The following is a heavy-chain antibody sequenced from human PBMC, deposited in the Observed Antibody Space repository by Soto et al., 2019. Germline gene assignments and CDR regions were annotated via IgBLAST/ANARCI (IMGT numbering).Heavy chain of an antibody. CDR1: GFTFSSYG. J-gene: IGHJ4*02. V-gene: IGHV3-30*18. CDR2: ISYDGSNK. D-gene: IGHD2-21*02. CDR3: AKDSRIVVVTAPYDY. Sequence: QVQLVESGGGVVQPGRSLRLSCAASGFTFSSYGMHWVRQAPGKGLEWVAVISYDGSNKYYADSVKGRFTISRDNSKNSLYLKMNRLRAEDTAVYYCAKDSRIVVVTAPYDYWGQGTLVTVSS.